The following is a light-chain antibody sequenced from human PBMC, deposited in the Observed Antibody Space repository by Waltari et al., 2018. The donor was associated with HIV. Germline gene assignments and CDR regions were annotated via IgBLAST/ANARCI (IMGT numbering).Light chain of an antibody. CDR1: RSELDVYKY. J-gene: IGLJ1*01. CDR2: DVR. Sequence: QSTLTQPAPVSGSPGQSVTISCTGIRSELDVYKYFSWYQQHPGKAPKLLIYDVRNRPAGVSHRFSGSKSANTSSRTISGLQAAEEADYYCSSYTTTSTLYVFGTGTKVT. V-gene: IGLV2-14*03. CDR3: SSYTTTSTLYV.